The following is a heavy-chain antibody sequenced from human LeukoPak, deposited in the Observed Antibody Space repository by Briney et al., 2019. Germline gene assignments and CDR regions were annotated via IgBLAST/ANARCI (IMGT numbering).Heavy chain of an antibody. CDR1: GGSISSYY. CDR3: ARRPPVYYSGSETYYNGGFDY. V-gene: IGHV4-59*12. J-gene: IGHJ4*02. CDR2: IYYSGST. Sequence: SETLSLTCTVSGGSISSYYWSWIRQPPGKGLEWIGYIYYSGSTNYNPSLKSRVTISVDTSKNQFSLKLSSVTAADTAVYYCARRPPVYYSGSETYYNGGFDYWGQGTLVTVSS. D-gene: IGHD3-10*01.